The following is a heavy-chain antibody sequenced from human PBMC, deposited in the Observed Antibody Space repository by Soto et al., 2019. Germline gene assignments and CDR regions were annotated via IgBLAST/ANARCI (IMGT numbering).Heavy chain of an antibody. V-gene: IGHV3-30-3*01. D-gene: IGHD3-22*01. CDR1: GFTFSSYA. CDR3: AEGDSSGYITYYYGMDV. J-gene: IGHJ6*02. Sequence: GGSLRLSCAASGFTFSSYAMHWVRQAPGKGLEWVAVISYDGSNKYYADSVKGRFTISRDNSKNTLYLQMNSLRAEDTAVYYCAEGDSSGYITYYYGMDVWGQGTTVTVSS. CDR2: ISYDGSNK.